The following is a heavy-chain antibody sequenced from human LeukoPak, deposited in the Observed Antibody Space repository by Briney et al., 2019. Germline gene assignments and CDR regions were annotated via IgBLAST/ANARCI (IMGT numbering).Heavy chain of an antibody. CDR1: GFTFTIYG. J-gene: IGHJ3*02. Sequence: PGGSLRLSCAPSGFTFTIYGTRWVRQAPDNGLEWVAVISYDGSNKYYADSVKGRFTISRDNSKNTLYLQMNSLRAEDTAVYYCAKDSNYYGSGSAWDAFDIWGQGTMVTVSS. CDR3: AKDSNYYGSGSAWDAFDI. V-gene: IGHV3-30*18. CDR2: ISYDGSNK. D-gene: IGHD3-10*01.